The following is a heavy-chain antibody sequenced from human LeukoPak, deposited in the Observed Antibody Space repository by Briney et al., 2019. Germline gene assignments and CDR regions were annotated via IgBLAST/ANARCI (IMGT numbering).Heavy chain of an antibody. V-gene: IGHV3-21*01. Sequence: PGGSLRLSCAACGFTFSSYSMNWVRQAPGKGLEWVSAISSSSSYIYYADSVKGPFTISIPTAKHSIYLQMNSLRAEDTAVYYCARDLGDSGRDYWGQGTLVTVSS. CDR1: GFTFSSYS. CDR2: ISSSSSYI. J-gene: IGHJ4*02. CDR3: ARDLGDSGRDY. D-gene: IGHD1-26*01.